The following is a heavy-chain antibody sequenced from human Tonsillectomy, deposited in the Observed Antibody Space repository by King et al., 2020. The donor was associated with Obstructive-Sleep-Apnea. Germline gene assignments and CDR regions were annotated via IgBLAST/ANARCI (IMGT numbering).Heavy chain of an antibody. CDR2: IYWDDDK. CDR3: AHTGDYELRNAMDV. D-gene: IGHD4-17*01. CDR1: GFSLSTSGVG. J-gene: IGHJ6*02. V-gene: IGHV2-5*02. Sequence: FTLKESGPMLVKPTQTLTLTCTFSGFSLSTSGVGVAWIRQPPGKALEWLALIYWDDDKRYSPSLKSRLTITKDTSKNQVVLTMTNMDPVDTATYYCAHTGDYELRNAMDVWGQGTTVTVSS.